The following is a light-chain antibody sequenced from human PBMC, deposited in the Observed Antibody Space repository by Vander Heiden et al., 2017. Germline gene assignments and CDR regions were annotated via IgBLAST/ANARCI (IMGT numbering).Light chain of an antibody. J-gene: IGLJ1*01. CDR3: AAWDDSLNGYV. V-gene: IGLV1-44*01. CDR2: SNN. CDR1: SSNIGSNT. Sequence: QSVLTQPPSASGTPGQRVTISCSGSSSNIGSNTVNWYQHLPGTAPKLLIHSNNQRPSGVPDRFSGSKSGTSASLAISGLQSEDEADYYCAAWDDSLNGYVFGTGTKVKVL.